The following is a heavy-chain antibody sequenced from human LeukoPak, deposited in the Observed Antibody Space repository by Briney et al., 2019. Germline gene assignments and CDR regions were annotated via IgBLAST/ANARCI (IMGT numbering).Heavy chain of an antibody. CDR2: IYPRDGST. J-gene: IGHJ6*02. D-gene: IGHD3-10*01. V-gene: IGHV1-46*01. Sequence: ASVKVSCKASGYTFTSNYIHWVRQAPGQGLEWMGMIYPRDGSTSYAQKFQGRVTVTRDTSTSTVHMELSGLRSEDTAVYYCARDSTYYYGSGSYYYPHLPNGMDVWGQGTTVTVSS. CDR3: ARDSTYYYGSGSYYYPHLPNGMDV. CDR1: GYTFTSNY.